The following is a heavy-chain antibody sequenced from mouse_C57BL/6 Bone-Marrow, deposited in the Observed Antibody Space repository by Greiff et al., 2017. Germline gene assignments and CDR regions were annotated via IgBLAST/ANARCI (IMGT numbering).Heavy chain of an antibody. Sequence: EVMLVESGGGLVKPARSLILSCAASGFSFSSYTMSWVRLTPVKRLAWVAPISGGGGNTYYPDSVKGRFTISSDNAKHTLFLHLRSLWSEDTALYDCARPGDGNDPRYYAMDYWGQGTSVTVSS. CDR3: ARPGDGNDPRYYAMDY. CDR2: ISGGGGNT. CDR1: GFSFSSYT. D-gene: IGHD2-2*01. J-gene: IGHJ4*01. V-gene: IGHV5-9*01.